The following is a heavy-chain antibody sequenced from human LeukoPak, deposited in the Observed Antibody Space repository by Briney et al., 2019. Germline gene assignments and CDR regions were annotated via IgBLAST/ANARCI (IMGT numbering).Heavy chain of an antibody. CDR1: GGSISSGDYY. CDR2: IYYSGST. CDR3: ARENINSDILTGYLDY. D-gene: IGHD3-9*01. V-gene: IGHV4-30-4*08. J-gene: IGHJ4*02. Sequence: SETLSLTRTVSGGSISSGDYYWSWIRQPPGKGLEWIGYIYYSGSTYYNPSLKSRVTISVDTSKNQFSLKLSSVTAADTAVYYCARENINSDILTGYLDYWGQGTLVTVSS.